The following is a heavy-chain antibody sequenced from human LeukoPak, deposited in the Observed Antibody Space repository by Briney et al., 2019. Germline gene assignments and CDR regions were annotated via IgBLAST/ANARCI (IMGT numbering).Heavy chain of an antibody. Sequence: GGSLRLSCAASGFTFNTYSMNWARQAPGKGLEWVSSISSSSSYIYYADSVKGRFTISRDNAKNSLYLQMNSLRAEDTAVYYCARGGYDILTGLLSTHYYMDVWGKGTTVTVSS. CDR2: ISSSSSYI. V-gene: IGHV3-21*01. CDR1: GFTFNTYS. D-gene: IGHD3-9*01. CDR3: ARGGYDILTGLLSTHYYMDV. J-gene: IGHJ6*03.